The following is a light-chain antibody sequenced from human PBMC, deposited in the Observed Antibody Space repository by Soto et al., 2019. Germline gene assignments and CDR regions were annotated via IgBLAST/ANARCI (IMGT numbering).Light chain of an antibody. J-gene: IGKJ1*01. Sequence: EIVLTQSPATLSLSPWERATLSCRASQSVSNNYLAWYPQKPGQAPRLLIYGASNRATGIPDRFSGSGSGTDFTLTISRLEPEDFAVYYCQQYGSSGTFGQGTKVDIK. CDR2: GAS. CDR1: QSVSNNY. CDR3: QQYGSSGT. V-gene: IGKV3-20*01.